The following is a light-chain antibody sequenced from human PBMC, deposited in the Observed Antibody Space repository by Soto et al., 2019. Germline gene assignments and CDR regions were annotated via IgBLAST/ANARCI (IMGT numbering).Light chain of an antibody. Sequence: EIVMTQSPATLSLSPGERTTLAFMSSQRVGNNLAWYQQKPGQAPRLLIYGAYTRATGIPARFSGSGSGTDFTLTISSLQSEDFAVYYCQHYNYWPPKTFGQGTKVDIK. J-gene: IGKJ1*01. CDR2: GAY. CDR3: QHYNYWPPKT. V-gene: IGKV3-15*01. CDR1: QRVGNN.